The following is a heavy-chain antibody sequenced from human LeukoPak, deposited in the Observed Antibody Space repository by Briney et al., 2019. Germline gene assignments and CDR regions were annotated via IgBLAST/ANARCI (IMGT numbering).Heavy chain of an antibody. D-gene: IGHD6-13*01. V-gene: IGHV3-9*01. CDR3: AKGPSAAGTPYYFDY. Sequence: SGRSLRLSCAASGFTFDDYAMHWVRQAPGKGLEWVSGISWNSGSIGYADSVKGRFTISRDNAKNSLYLQMNSLRAEDTALYYCAKGPSAAGTPYYFDYWGQGTLVTVSS. CDR1: GFTFDDYA. CDR2: ISWNSGSI. J-gene: IGHJ4*02.